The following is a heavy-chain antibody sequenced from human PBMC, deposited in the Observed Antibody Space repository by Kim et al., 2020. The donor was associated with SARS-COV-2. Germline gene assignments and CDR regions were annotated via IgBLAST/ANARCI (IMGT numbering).Heavy chain of an antibody. CDR1: GFTFSNYA. J-gene: IGHJ3*02. CDR3: AKARDDTYLDAFDI. V-gene: IGHV3-30-3*01. Sequence: GGSLRLSCAASGFTFSNYAMHWVRQAPGKGLEWVAVISYDGGNKYYADSVKGRFTISRENSKNTLYVQMNSLRAEDTAVYFCAKARDDTYLDAFDIWGQGKM. D-gene: IGHD2-2*01. CDR2: ISYDGGNK.